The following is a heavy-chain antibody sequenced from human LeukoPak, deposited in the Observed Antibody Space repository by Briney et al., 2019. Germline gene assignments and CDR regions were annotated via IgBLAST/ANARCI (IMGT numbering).Heavy chain of an antibody. CDR1: GFIFSSYA. J-gene: IGHJ4*02. Sequence: GGSLRLSCAASGFIFSSYAIHWVRQAPGKGLEWLAVISYDGRNKYYADSVQGRFTISRDNSKNTLYLQMNSLTAEDTAVYFCARDPGLGCTSGWYQDYFDYWGQGTLVTVSS. V-gene: IGHV3-30*04. D-gene: IGHD6-19*01. CDR2: ISYDGRNK. CDR3: ARDPGLGCTSGWYQDYFDY.